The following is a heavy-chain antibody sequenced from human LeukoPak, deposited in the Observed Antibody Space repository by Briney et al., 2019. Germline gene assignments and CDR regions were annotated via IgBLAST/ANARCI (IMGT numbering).Heavy chain of an antibody. Sequence: PSETLSLTCTVSGGSISSGGYYSSWIRQHPGNGLEWIGYIYYSGSTYYNPSLKSRVTISVDTSKNQFSLKLSSVTAADTAVYYCARERPSYYGMDVWGKGTTVTVSS. CDR1: GGSISSGGYY. CDR3: ARERPSYYGMDV. V-gene: IGHV4-31*03. J-gene: IGHJ6*04. CDR2: IYYSGST.